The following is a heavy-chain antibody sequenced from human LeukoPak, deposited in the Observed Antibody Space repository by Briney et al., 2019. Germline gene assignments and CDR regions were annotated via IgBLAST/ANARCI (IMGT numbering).Heavy chain of an antibody. CDR1: GYTFTSYD. Sequence: GASVKVSCKASGYTFTSYDINWVRQATGQGLEWMGWMNPNSGNTGYAQKFQGRVTMTRNTSISTVYMELSSLRPEDTAVYHCARVRTTGSGWTRKEFDYWGQGTRVTVSS. CDR3: ARVRTTGSGWTRKEFDY. V-gene: IGHV1-8*01. D-gene: IGHD6-19*01. J-gene: IGHJ4*02. CDR2: MNPNSGNT.